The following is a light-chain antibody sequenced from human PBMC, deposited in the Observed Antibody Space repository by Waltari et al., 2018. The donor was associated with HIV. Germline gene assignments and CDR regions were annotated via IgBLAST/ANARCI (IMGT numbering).Light chain of an antibody. CDR1: SSNIGSGYD. Sequence: QSVLTQPPSVSGAPGQRVTISCSGSSSNIGSGYDVHWYQQLPGTAPKPLIYANTIRPSGVPDLFSGSKSGTSASLASTGLQAEDEADYYCQSYDSSLSGWVFGGGTKLTVL. V-gene: IGLV1-40*01. CDR2: ANT. CDR3: QSYDSSLSGWV. J-gene: IGLJ3*02.